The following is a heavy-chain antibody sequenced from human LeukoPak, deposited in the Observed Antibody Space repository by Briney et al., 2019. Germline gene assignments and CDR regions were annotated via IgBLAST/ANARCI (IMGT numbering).Heavy chain of an antibody. CDR1: GYTFTSDG. CDR3: ARTPGMVVVKTFYCMDV. CDR2: IGTYKGNT. D-gene: IGHD3-22*01. Sequence: ASVKVSCKTSGYTFTSDGVSWVRQAPGQGLEWMGWIGTYKGNTNYAQMFQGRVAMTTDTSTSTAYMELKNLRSDDTAVYYCARTPGMVVVKTFYCMDVWGQGTTVTVSS. V-gene: IGHV1-18*01. J-gene: IGHJ6*02.